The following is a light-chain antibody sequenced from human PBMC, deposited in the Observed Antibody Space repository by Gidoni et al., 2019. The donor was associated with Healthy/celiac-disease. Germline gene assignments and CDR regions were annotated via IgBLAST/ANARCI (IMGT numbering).Light chain of an antibody. CDR2: AAS. V-gene: IGKV1-39*01. Sequence: DIQMTKSPSSLSASVGDRVTITCRASQSISSYLNWYQQKPGKAPKLLIYAASSLQSGVPSRFSGSGSGTDFTLTISSLQPEDFATYYCQQCYSTPITFGGGTKVEIK. CDR3: QQCYSTPIT. J-gene: IGKJ4*01. CDR1: QSISSY.